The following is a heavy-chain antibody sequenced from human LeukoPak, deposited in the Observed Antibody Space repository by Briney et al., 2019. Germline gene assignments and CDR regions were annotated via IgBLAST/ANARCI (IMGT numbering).Heavy chain of an antibody. J-gene: IGHJ6*03. CDR1: GFTFSSYA. D-gene: IGHD5-12*01. CDR2: ISYDGSNK. CDR3: ARGGYDSYYYYYMDV. V-gene: IGHV3-30-3*01. Sequence: GGSLRLSCAASGFTFSSYAMSWVRQAPGKGLEWVAVISYDGSNKYYADSVKGRFTISRDNSKNTLYLQMNSLRAEDTAVYYCARGGYDSYYYYYMDVWGKGTTVTVSS.